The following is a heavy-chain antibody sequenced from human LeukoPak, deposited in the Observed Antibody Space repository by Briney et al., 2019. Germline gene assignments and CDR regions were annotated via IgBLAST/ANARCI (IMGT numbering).Heavy chain of an antibody. Sequence: PGGSLRLSCAASGFTFSSYSMSWVRQAPGKGLEWVANIEQDGSEKYYVDSVKGRFTISRDNAKNSLYLQMNSLRAEDTAVYYCARTSSWYGVCDYWGQGTLVTVSS. CDR2: IEQDGSEK. V-gene: IGHV3-7*01. CDR3: ARTSSWYGVCDY. D-gene: IGHD6-13*01. CDR1: GFTFSSYS. J-gene: IGHJ4*02.